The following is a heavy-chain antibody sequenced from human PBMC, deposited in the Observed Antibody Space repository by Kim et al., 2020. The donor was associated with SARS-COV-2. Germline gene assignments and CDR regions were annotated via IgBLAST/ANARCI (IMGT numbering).Heavy chain of an antibody. Sequence: SETLSLTCAVYGGSFSGYYWSWIRQPPGKGLEWIGEINHSGSTNYNPSLKSRVTISVDTSKNQFSLKLSSVTAADTAVYYCARAGPWDRSGYYRSLSLDPWGQGTLVTVSS. V-gene: IGHV4-34*01. CDR1: GGSFSGYY. CDR3: ARAGPWDRSGYYRSLSLDP. CDR2: INHSGST. D-gene: IGHD3-22*01. J-gene: IGHJ5*02.